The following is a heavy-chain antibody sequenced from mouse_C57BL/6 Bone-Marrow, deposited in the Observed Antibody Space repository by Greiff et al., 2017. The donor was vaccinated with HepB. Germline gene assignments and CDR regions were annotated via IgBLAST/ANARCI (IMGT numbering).Heavy chain of an antibody. CDR1: GYTFTSYW. Sequence: VQLQQSGAELVKPGASVKLSCKASGYTFTSYWMHWVKQRPGQGLEWIGMIHPNSGSTNYNEKFKSKATLTVDKSSSTAYMQLSSLTSEDSAVYYCARRGDYYGSSYPSYWYFDVWGTGTTVTVSS. CDR3: ARRGDYYGSSYPSYWYFDV. CDR2: IHPNSGST. D-gene: IGHD1-1*01. V-gene: IGHV1-64*01. J-gene: IGHJ1*03.